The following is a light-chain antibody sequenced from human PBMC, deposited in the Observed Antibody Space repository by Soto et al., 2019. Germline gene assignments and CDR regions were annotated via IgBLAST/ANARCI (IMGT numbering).Light chain of an antibody. Sequence: QLVLTQSPSASASLGASVKLTCTLSSGHSSYAIAWHQQQPEKGPRYLMKLNSDGSHSKGDGIPDRFSGSSSGAERYLTISSLQSADEADYYCQTWDTGIAVFGGGTQLTVL. CDR1: SGHSSYA. J-gene: IGLJ7*01. V-gene: IGLV4-69*01. CDR3: QTWDTGIAV. CDR2: LNSDGSH.